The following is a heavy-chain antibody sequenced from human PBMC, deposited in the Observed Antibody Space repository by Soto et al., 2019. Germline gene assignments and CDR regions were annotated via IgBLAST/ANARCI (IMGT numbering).Heavy chain of an antibody. V-gene: IGHV1-18*01. CDR3: ARDHCSGGSCYRPLDY. J-gene: IGHJ4*02. CDR1: GYTFPSYG. Sequence: QVQLVQSGAEVKKPGASVKVSCKASGYTFPSYGIRWVRQAPGQGLEWMGWISGYNGNTNYAQMRQGIVTRTTDTYTSTAYMELLRLRSDDTAVYDCARDHCSGGSCYRPLDYWGQGTLVTVSS. D-gene: IGHD2-15*01. CDR2: ISGYNGNT.